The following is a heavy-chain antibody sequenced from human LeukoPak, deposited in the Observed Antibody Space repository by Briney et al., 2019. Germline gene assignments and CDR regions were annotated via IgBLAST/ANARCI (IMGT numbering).Heavy chain of an antibody. V-gene: IGHV4-39*01. CDR1: GGSISSSSYY. Sequence: SETLSLTCTVSGGSISSSSYYWGWIRQPPGKGLEWIGSIYYSGSTYYNPSLKSRVTISVDTSKNQFSLKLSSVTAADAAVYYCARVRGDIVVVPAAMDFDYWGQGTLVTVSS. CDR2: IYYSGST. CDR3: ARVRGDIVVVPAAMDFDY. D-gene: IGHD2-2*01. J-gene: IGHJ4*02.